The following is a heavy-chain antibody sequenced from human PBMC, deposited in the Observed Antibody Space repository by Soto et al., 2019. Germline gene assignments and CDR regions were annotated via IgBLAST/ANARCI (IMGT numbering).Heavy chain of an antibody. V-gene: IGHV3-11*01. CDR1: GFTFSDYY. J-gene: IGHJ4*02. D-gene: IGHD3-9*01. CDR2: ISSSGSTI. Sequence: GGSLRLSCAASGFTFSDYYMSWIRQAPGKGLEWVSYISSSGSTIYYADSVKGRFTISRDNAKNSLYLQMNSLRAEDTAVYYCARDLHDILNGYYPPFDYWGQGTLVTVSS. CDR3: ARDLHDILNGYYPPFDY.